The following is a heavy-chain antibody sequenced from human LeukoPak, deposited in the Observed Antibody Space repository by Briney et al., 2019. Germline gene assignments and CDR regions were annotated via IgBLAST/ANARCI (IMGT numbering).Heavy chain of an antibody. CDR3: ASIFYSIDYIFDY. J-gene: IGHJ4*02. V-gene: IGHV3-7*01. CDR1: GFTFGSYW. Sequence: GGSLRLSCAASGFTFGSYWMSWVRQAPGKGLEWVANIKRDGSEKYYVDSVKGRFTISRDNAKNSLYLQTNSLRAEDTAVYYCASIFYSIDYIFDYWGQGTLVTVSS. D-gene: IGHD3-22*01. CDR2: IKRDGSEK.